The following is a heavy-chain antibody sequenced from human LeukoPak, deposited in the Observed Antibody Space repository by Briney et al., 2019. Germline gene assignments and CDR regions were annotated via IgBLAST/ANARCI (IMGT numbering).Heavy chain of an antibody. D-gene: IGHD2-2*02. CDR3: ARSGCSSTSCYTGMVAFDI. V-gene: IGHV4-30-4*01. J-gene: IGHJ3*02. CDR2: SGST. Sequence: SGSTYYNPSLKSRVTISVDTSKNQFSLKLSSVTAADTAVYCCARSGCSSTSCYTGMVAFDIWGQGTMVTVSS.